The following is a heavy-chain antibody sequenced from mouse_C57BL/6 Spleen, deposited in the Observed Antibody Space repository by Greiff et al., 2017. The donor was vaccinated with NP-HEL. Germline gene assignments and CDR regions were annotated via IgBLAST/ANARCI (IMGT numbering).Heavy chain of an antibody. D-gene: IGHD1-1*01. CDR1: GYTFTSYW. CDR3: ARRGITSPYWYFDV. Sequence: QVQLKQPGAELVKPGASVKLSCKASGYTFTSYWMQWVKQRPGQGLEWIGEIDPSDSYTNYNQKFKGKATLTVDTSSSTAYMQLSSLTSEDSAVYYCARRGITSPYWYFDVWGTGTTVTVSS. J-gene: IGHJ1*03. V-gene: IGHV1-50*01. CDR2: IDPSDSYT.